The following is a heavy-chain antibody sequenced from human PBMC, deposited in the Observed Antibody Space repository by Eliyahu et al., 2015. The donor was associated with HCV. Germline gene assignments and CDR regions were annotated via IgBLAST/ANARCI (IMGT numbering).Heavy chain of an antibody. Sequence: QVQLQQWGAGLLKPSETLSLTXAVYGGSFSGYYWSWIRQPPGKGLEWIGEINHSGSTNYNPSLKSRVTISVDTSKNQFSLKLSSVTAADTAVYYCARGRGYSSSWGLDYWGQGTLVTVSS. D-gene: IGHD6-13*01. CDR1: GGSFSGYY. J-gene: IGHJ4*02. CDR2: INHSGST. CDR3: ARGRGYSSSWGLDY. V-gene: IGHV4-34*01.